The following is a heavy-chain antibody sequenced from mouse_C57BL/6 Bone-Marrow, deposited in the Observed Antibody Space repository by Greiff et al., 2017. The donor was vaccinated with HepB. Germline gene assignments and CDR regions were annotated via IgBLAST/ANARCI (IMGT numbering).Heavy chain of an antibody. CDR1: GYTFTSYW. CDR3: ALLYYDYDDGCYFDV. Sequence: QVQLQQPGAELVMPGASVKLSCKASGYTFTSYWMHWVKQRPGQGLEWIGEIDPSDSYTNYNQKFKGKSTLTVDKSSSTAYMQLSSLTSEDSAVYDCALLYYDYDDGCYFDVWGTGTTVTVSS. J-gene: IGHJ1*03. V-gene: IGHV1-69*01. CDR2: IDPSDSYT. D-gene: IGHD2-4*01.